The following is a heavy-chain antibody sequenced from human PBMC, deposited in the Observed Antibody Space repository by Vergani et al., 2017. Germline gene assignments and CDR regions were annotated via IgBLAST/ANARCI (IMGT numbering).Heavy chain of an antibody. CDR2: MNPNSGNT. D-gene: IGHD3-3*01. V-gene: IGHV1-8*01. Sequence: QVQLVQSGAEVKKPGASVKVSCKASGYTFTSYDINWVRQATGQGLEWMGWMNPNSGNTGYAQKFQGRVTMTRNTSISTAYMELSSVTAADTAVYYCARGATYYDFWSGYHYGMDVWGQGTTVTVSS. CDR1: GYTFTSYD. J-gene: IGHJ6*02. CDR3: ARGATYYDFWSGYHYGMDV.